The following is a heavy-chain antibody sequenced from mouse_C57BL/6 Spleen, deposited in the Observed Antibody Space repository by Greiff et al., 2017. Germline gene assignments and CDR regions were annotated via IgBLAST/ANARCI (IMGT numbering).Heavy chain of an antibody. CDR3: ARRSRYAMDY. J-gene: IGHJ4*01. CDR2: VNTNNGGT. CDR1: GYTFTDYN. V-gene: IGHV1-18*01. Sequence: EVQLQQSGPDLVKPGASVKIPCTASGYTFTDYNMDWVKQSHVKGLKWIGDVNTNNGGTIYNQTFKGKATLTGDKPTSPSYMELRSLTAEDTAVYYCARRSRYAMDYWGQGTSVTVSS.